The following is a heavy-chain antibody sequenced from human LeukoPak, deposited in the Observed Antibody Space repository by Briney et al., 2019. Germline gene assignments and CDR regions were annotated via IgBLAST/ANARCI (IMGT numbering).Heavy chain of an antibody. Sequence: SETLSLTCTVSDGSISSGGYSWNWIRRHPGKGLEWIGYIYYSGSTYYNPSLKSRVTISVDTSKNQFSLKLSSVTAADTAVYYCARDVGTVTDLGRFDPWGQGTLVTVSA. J-gene: IGHJ5*02. CDR3: ARDVGTVTDLGRFDP. D-gene: IGHD4-17*01. CDR2: IYYSGST. CDR1: DGSISSGGYS. V-gene: IGHV4-31*03.